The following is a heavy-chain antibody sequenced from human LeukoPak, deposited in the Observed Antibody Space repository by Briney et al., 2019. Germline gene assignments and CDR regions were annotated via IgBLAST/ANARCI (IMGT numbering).Heavy chain of an antibody. V-gene: IGHV3-23*01. CDR2: ISGSGGST. D-gene: IGHD7-27*01. CDR1: GFTFSSYA. Sequence: PGGSLRLSCAASGFTFSSYAMSWVRQAPGKGLEWVSAISGSGGSTYYADSVKGRFTISRDNSKNTLYLQMNSLRAEDTAVYYCAKGGNWAYYYGMDVWGQGTTVTVSS. CDR3: AKGGNWAYYYGMDV. J-gene: IGHJ6*02.